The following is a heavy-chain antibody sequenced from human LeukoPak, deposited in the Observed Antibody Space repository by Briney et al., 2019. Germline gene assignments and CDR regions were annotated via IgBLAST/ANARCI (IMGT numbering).Heavy chain of an antibody. V-gene: IGHV3-49*03. Sequence: QPGGSLRLSCTASGFIFGDYALSWFRQAPGKGLEWVSFIRSKTYGGTTQYAASVKGRFNISRDDSKSIAYLQMNSLKIEDTAVYYCTRVDYGGAPRRNYWGQGTLVTVSS. CDR1: GFIFGDYA. CDR3: TRVDYGGAPRRNY. CDR2: IRSKTYGGTT. J-gene: IGHJ4*02. D-gene: IGHD4-23*01.